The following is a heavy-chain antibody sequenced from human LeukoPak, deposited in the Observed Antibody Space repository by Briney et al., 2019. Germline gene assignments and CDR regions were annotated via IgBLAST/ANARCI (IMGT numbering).Heavy chain of an antibody. V-gene: IGHV3-49*03. CDR2: IRSKHYGGAI. D-gene: IGHD4-17*01. CDR1: GFTFGDYA. Sequence: QPGRSLRLSCTASGFTFGDYAMSWFRQAPGKGLEWVGFIRSKHYGGAIEYAASVRGRFTISRDDSKSIAYLQMNSLKTEDTAVYYCARDQLGGDPRGYYYYYMDVWGKGTTVTVSS. CDR3: ARDQLGGDPRGYYYYYMDV. J-gene: IGHJ6*03.